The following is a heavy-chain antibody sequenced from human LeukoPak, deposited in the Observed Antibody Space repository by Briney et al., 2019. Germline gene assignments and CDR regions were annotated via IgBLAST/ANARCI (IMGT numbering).Heavy chain of an antibody. CDR1: GNYW. CDR2: VNSDGSWT. J-gene: IGHJ4*02. V-gene: IGHV3-74*01. Sequence: GGSLRLSCAASGNYWMHWGRQAPGKGLVWVSHVNSDGSWTSYADSVKGRFTISKDNAKNTVYLQMNSLRAEDTAVYYCVSFYETYWGRGTLVTVSS. D-gene: IGHD2/OR15-2a*01. CDR3: VSFYETY.